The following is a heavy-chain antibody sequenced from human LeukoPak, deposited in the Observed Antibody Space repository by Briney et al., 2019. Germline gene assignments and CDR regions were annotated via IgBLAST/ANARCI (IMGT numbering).Heavy chain of an antibody. CDR1: GFTFSSYA. Sequence: GRSLRLSCAASGFTFSSYAMHWVRQAPGKGLEWVAVISYDGSNKYYADSVKGRFTISRDNSKNTLYLQMNSLRAEDTAVYYCAKDRIVVVPAAMNGNQFDYWGQGTLVTVSS. D-gene: IGHD2-2*01. V-gene: IGHV3-30-3*01. CDR3: AKDRIVVVPAAMNGNQFDY. J-gene: IGHJ4*02. CDR2: ISYDGSNK.